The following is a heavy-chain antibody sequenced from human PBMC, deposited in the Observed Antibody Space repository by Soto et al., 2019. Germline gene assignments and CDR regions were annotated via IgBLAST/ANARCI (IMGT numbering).Heavy chain of an antibody. D-gene: IGHD1-1*01. Sequence: QVHLVQSGAEVKKPGASVKVSCKGSGYAFTTYGITWVRQAPGQGLEWMGWISAHNGNTNYAQKLPGRVTVTRDTSTSTAYMELRSLRSDDTAVYYCARGRYGDYSGQGALVTVSS. J-gene: IGHJ4*02. CDR3: ARGRYGDY. V-gene: IGHV1-18*01. CDR1: GYAFTTYG. CDR2: ISAHNGNT.